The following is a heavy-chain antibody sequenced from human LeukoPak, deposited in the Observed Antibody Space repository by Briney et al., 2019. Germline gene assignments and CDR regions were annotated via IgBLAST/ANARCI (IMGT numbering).Heavy chain of an antibody. V-gene: IGHV4-4*02. J-gene: IGHJ5*02. CDR2: IYHSGST. Sequence: SGTLSLTCVVSGGSISSSNWWSWVRQPPGKGLEWIREIYHSGSTNYNPSLKSRVTISVDKSKNQFSLKLSSVTAADTAVYYCARTPAVTPNWFDPWGQGTLVTVSS. CDR3: ARTPAVTPNWFDP. CDR1: GGSISSSNW. D-gene: IGHD4-23*01.